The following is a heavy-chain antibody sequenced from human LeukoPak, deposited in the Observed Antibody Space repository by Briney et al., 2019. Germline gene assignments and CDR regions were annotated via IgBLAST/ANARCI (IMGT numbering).Heavy chain of an antibody. CDR3: ARVKRYYDILTGYTPKYYFDY. CDR1: GGSISSYH. V-gene: IGHV4-59*01. CDR2: IYYSGST. J-gene: IGHJ4*02. Sequence: SETLSLTRTVSGGSISSYHWSWIRQPPGKGLEWIGYIYYSGSTNYNPSLKSRVTISVDTSKNQFSLKLSSVTAADTAVYYCARVKRYYDILTGYTPKYYFDYWGQGTLVTVSS. D-gene: IGHD3-9*01.